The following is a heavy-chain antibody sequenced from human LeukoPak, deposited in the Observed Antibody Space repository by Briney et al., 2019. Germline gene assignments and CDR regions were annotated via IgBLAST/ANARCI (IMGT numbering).Heavy chain of an antibody. J-gene: IGHJ4*02. CDR1: GFSFTYAW. CDR3: TTDLNQRLKWFGNPLDH. Sequence: SGGSLRLSCVASGFSFTYAWMSWVRQAPGKGLQWVGHMRSETDGATTDYAAAVQGRFAISRDDSKKMLYLEMNSLKTEDTAVYYCTTDLNQRLKWFGNPLDHWGQGTPVTVSS. V-gene: IGHV3-15*01. D-gene: IGHD3-10*01. CDR2: MRSETDGATT.